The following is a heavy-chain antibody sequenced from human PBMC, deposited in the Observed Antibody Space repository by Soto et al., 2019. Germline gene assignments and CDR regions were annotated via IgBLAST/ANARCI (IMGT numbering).Heavy chain of an antibody. J-gene: IGHJ6*02. CDR1: GFAFSSYP. D-gene: IGHD2-2*01. CDR3: ARLGFCSGTSCKVYYYYYGMDV. CDR2: ISGRGTTA. V-gene: IGHV3-48*02. Sequence: PGGSLRLSCSASGFAFSSYPMNWVRQAPGKGLEWVSFISGRGTTAYYADSVKGRFTISRDNVKNSLYLQVNSLRDEDTATYYCARLGFCSGTSCKVYYYYYGMDVWGQGTTVTVSS.